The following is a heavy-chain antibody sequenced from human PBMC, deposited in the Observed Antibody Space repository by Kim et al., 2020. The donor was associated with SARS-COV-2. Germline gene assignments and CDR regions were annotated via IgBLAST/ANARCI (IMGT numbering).Heavy chain of an antibody. D-gene: IGHD6-13*01. Sequence: GGSLRLSCAASGFTFSNTWMSWVRQAPGKGLEWVGRIKSKTDGGTTDYAAPVKGRFTISRDDSKNTLYLQMNSLKTEDTAVYFCTTDRSRVLGTYWGQGTLDTVSS. CDR2: IKSKTDGGTT. CDR3: TTDRSRVLGTY. V-gene: IGHV3-15*01. J-gene: IGHJ4*02. CDR1: GFTFSNTW.